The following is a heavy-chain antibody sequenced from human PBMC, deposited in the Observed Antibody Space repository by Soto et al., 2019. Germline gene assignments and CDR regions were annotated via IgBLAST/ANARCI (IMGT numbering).Heavy chain of an antibody. Sequence: PVGSLRLSCAASGFTFSSYAMSWVRQAPGKGLEWVSAISGSGGSTYYADSVKGRFTISRDNSKNTLYLQMNSLRAEDTAVYYCAKVTSSWSTLFDYWGQGTLVTVSS. V-gene: IGHV3-23*01. CDR3: AKVTSSWSTLFDY. CDR1: GFTFSSYA. J-gene: IGHJ4*02. D-gene: IGHD6-13*01. CDR2: ISGSGGST.